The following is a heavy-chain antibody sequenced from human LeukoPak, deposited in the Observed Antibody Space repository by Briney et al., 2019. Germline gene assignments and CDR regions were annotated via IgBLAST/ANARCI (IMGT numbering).Heavy chain of an antibody. Sequence: GGSLRLSCAASGFTVSSNYMSWVRQAPGKGLEWVSVLYSGGDTYYADSVKGRFTISRDNSKNTLYLQMNSLRAEDTAVYYCAKVPYYDVEFDPWGQGTLVTVSS. J-gene: IGHJ5*02. CDR2: LYSGGDT. CDR1: GFTVSSNY. V-gene: IGHV3-53*01. D-gene: IGHD3-3*01. CDR3: AKVPYYDVEFDP.